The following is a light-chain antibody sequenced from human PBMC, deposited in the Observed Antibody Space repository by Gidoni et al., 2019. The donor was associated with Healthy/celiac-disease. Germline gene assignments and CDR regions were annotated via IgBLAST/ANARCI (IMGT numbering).Light chain of an antibody. Sequence: QATLTQPAYVSGSPGQSITISCTGTSSDVGVYNYVSWYHQHPGKAPKLRIYEVSNRPSGVSNRFSGSKSGNTASLTISGLQAEDEADYYCSSYTSSSTLYVFGTGTKVTGL. CDR2: EVS. CDR1: SSDVGVYNY. J-gene: IGLJ1*01. V-gene: IGLV2-14*01. CDR3: SSYTSSSTLYV.